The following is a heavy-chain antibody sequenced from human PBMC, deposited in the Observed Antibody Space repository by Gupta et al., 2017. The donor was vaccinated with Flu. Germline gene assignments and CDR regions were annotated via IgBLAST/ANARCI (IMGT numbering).Heavy chain of an antibody. CDR1: GFSFSTYG. V-gene: IGHV3-30*18. CDR2: ISYDESHK. J-gene: IGHJ6*03. D-gene: IGHD1-1*01. CDR3: AKAHHRTVLPPREV. Sequence: QVQLVESGGGVVQPGRSLRLSCAASGFSFSTYGMHWVRQAPGKGLEWVAVISYDESHKYYADSVKGRFTISRDNYKNTLYLQMNSLSAEDTAVYYGAKAHHRTVLPPREVWGKGTQGTVS.